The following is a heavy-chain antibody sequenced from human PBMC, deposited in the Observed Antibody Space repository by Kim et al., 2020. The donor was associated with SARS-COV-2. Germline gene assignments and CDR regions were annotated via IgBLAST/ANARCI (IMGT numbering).Heavy chain of an antibody. CDR1: GYTLTELS. CDR3: ATDRRVWFGELFRY. CDR2: FDPEDGET. Sequence: ASVKVSCKVSGYTLTELSMHWVRQAPGKGLEWMGGFDPEDGETIYAQKFQGRVTMTEDTSTDTAYMELSSLRSEDTAVYYCATDRRVWFGELFRYWGQGTLVTVSS. V-gene: IGHV1-24*01. D-gene: IGHD3-10*01. J-gene: IGHJ4*02.